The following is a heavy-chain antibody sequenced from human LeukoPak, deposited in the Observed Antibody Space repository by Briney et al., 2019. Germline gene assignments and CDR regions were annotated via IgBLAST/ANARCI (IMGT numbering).Heavy chain of an antibody. J-gene: IGHJ4*02. CDR2: INPNSGGT. V-gene: IGHV1-2*02. CDR3: ARASYYYDSSGYPGYYFGY. Sequence: ASVKVSCKASGYTFTDYHMHWVRQAPGQGLEWMGWINPNSGGTNYAQKFQGRVTMTRDTSISTAYMELSRLRSDDTAVYYCARASYYYDSSGYPGYYFGYWGQGTLVTVSS. D-gene: IGHD3-22*01. CDR1: GYTFTDYH.